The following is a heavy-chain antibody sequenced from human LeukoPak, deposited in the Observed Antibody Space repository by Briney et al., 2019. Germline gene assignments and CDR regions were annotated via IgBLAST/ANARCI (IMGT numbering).Heavy chain of an antibody. CDR2: FDPEDGET. J-gene: IGHJ3*02. V-gene: IGHV1-24*01. CDR3: ATDTSADYAVAAFDI. D-gene: IGHD4-17*01. CDR1: GYTLTELS. Sequence: ASVKDSCKVSGYTLTELSMHWVRQAPGKGLEWMGGFDPEDGETIYAQKFQGRVTMTEDTSTDTAYMELSSLRSEDTAVYYCATDTSADYAVAAFDIWGQGTMVTVSS.